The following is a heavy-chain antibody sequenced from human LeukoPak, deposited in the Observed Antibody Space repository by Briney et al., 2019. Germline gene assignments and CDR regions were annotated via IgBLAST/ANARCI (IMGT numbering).Heavy chain of an antibody. CDR2: IYYSGIT. J-gene: IGHJ5*02. V-gene: IGHV4-61*01. CDR1: GGSVSSGSYY. Sequence: SETLSLTCTVSGGSVSSGSYYWSWIRQPPGKGLEWIGYIYYSGITNYNPSLKSRVTISVDTSKNQFSLKLSSVTAADTAVYYCARDKTNWFDPWGQGTLVTVSS. CDR3: ARDKTNWFDP.